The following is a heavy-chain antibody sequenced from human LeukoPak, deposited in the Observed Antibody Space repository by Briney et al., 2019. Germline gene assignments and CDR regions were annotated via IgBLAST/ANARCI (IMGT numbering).Heavy chain of an antibody. CDR3: ARYSSSSGGPSYFLDY. CDR1: GFTLRSYW. CDR2: ISGDGSGT. D-gene: IGHD6-6*01. V-gene: IGHV3-74*01. J-gene: IGHJ4*02. Sequence: PGGSLRLSCAASGFTLRSYWMHWVRQVPGRGLVWVSRISGDGSGTNYADSVKGRFTISRDNAKNTVYLQINNLRAEDTAVYFRARYSSSSGGPSYFLDYWGQGTLVTVSS.